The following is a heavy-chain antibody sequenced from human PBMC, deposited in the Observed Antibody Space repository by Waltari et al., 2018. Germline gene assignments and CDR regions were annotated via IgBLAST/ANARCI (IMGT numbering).Heavy chain of an antibody. CDR2: IIPILGIA. CDR3: ARVGNSGYSGYDFFY. J-gene: IGHJ4*02. Sequence: QVQLVQSGAEVKKPGSSVKVSCKASGGTFSSYTISWVRQAPGQGLEWMGRIIPILGIANYAQKFQGRVTITGDKSTSTAYMELSSLRSEDTAVYYCARVGNSGYSGYDFFYWGQGTLVTVSS. D-gene: IGHD5-12*01. V-gene: IGHV1-69*02. CDR1: GGTFSSYT.